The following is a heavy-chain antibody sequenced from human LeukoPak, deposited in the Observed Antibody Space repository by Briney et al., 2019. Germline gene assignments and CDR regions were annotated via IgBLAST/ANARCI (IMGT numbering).Heavy chain of an antibody. CDR2: VSYDGGSK. D-gene: IGHD6-13*01. Sequence: GGSLRLSCAASGFAFSSYAMHWVRQGPGKGLEWVALVSYDGGSKYYADSVRGRITISRDNSKNTLHLQMNSLRTEDTAVYYCARVKGGIAAAGNYFDYWGHGTLVTVSS. J-gene: IGHJ4*01. CDR3: ARVKGGIAAAGNYFDY. CDR1: GFAFSSYA. V-gene: IGHV3-30-3*01.